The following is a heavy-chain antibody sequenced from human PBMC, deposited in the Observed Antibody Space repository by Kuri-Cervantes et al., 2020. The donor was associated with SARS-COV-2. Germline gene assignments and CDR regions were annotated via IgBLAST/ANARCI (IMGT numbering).Heavy chain of an antibody. CDR1: GGSISSYY. D-gene: IGHD2-15*01. CDR2: IYYSGST. CDR3: ARDGRIGLDV. J-gene: IGHJ6*02. Sequence: SETLSLTCTVSGGSISSYYWSWIRQPPGKGLEWIGYIYYSGSTNYNPSLKSRVTISVDTSKNQFSLKLGSVTAADTAVYYCARDGRIGLDVWGQGTTVTVSS. V-gene: IGHV4-59*01.